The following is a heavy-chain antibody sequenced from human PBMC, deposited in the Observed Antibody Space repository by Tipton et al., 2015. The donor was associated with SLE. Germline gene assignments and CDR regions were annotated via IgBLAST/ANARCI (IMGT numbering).Heavy chain of an antibody. V-gene: IGHV4-59*11. CDR2: NSYSGST. Sequence: TLSLTCTVSGGSISSHYWSWIRQPPGKGLEWIGDNSYSGSTNYNPSLKSRVTISVDTSKNQFSLKLSSVTAADTAVYYCASAAWDYDSSGSGAFDIWGQGTMVTVSS. CDR3: ASAAWDYDSSGSGAFDI. J-gene: IGHJ3*02. D-gene: IGHD3-22*01. CDR1: GGSISSHY.